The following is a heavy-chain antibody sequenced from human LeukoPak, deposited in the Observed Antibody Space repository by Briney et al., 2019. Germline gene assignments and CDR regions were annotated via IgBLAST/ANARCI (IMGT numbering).Heavy chain of an antibody. V-gene: IGHV3-30*02. CDR2: IRYDGSNK. D-gene: IGHD3-22*01. Sequence: TGGSLRLSCAASGFTFSSYGMHWVRQAPGKGLEWVAFIRYDGSNKYYADSVKGRFTISRDNSKNTLYLQMNSLRAEDTAVYYCAKDKWSSGYCFDYWGQGTLVTVSS. J-gene: IGHJ4*02. CDR3: AKDKWSSGYCFDY. CDR1: GFTFSSYG.